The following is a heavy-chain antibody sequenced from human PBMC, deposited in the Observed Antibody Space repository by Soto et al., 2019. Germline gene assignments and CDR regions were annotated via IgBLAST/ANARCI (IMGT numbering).Heavy chain of an antibody. J-gene: IGHJ6*03. CDR2: ISAYNGNT. CDR3: ARSHYSSYDWGLHYYYYYMDV. CDR1: GYTFTSYG. D-gene: IGHD5-12*01. V-gene: IGHV1-18*01. Sequence: ASVKVSCKASGYTFTSYGISWVRQAPGQGLEWMGWISAYNGNTNYAQKLQGRVTMTTDTSTSTAYMELRSLRSDDTAVYYCARSHYSSYDWGLHYYYYYMDVWGKGTTVTVSS.